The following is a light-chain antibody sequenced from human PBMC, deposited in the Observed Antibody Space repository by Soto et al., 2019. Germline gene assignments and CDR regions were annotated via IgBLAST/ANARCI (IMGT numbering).Light chain of an antibody. V-gene: IGKV3-15*01. CDR1: QSVSTK. J-gene: IGKJ5*01. Sequence: EILMTQSPATLSVSPGETATLSCRASQSVSTKLAWYQQKPGQAPRLLINGASTRATGVPARFSGWGSGTEFTLTISSLQSEDFAVYYCQQYHNWPITFGQGTRLEIK. CDR3: QQYHNWPIT. CDR2: GAS.